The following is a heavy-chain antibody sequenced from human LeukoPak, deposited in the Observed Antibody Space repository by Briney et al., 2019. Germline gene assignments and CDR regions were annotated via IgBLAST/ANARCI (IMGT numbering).Heavy chain of an antibody. V-gene: IGHV3-48*03. CDR2: ISSSGSTI. Sequence: GGSLRLSCAASGFTFSSYEMNWVRQAPGKGLEWVSYISSSGSTIYYADSVKGRFTISRDNAKNSLYLQMSSLRVEDTAIYYCAKEKNYYGSIVDYWGQGTLVTVSS. CDR1: GFTFSSYE. D-gene: IGHD3-10*01. CDR3: AKEKNYYGSIVDY. J-gene: IGHJ4*02.